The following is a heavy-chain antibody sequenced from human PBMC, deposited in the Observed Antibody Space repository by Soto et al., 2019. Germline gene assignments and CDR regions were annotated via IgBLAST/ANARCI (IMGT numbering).Heavy chain of an antibody. V-gene: IGHV3-21*01. CDR3: ARSSLHYYGSGSYYSYDY. CDR2: ISSSSSYI. Sequence: EVQLVESGGGLVKPGGSLRLSCAASGFTFSSYSMNWVRQAPGKGLEWVSSISSSSSYIYYADSVKGRFTISRDNAKNSLYLQMNILRAEDTAVYYCARSSLHYYGSGSYYSYDYWGQGTLVTVSS. CDR1: GFTFSSYS. J-gene: IGHJ4*02. D-gene: IGHD3-10*01.